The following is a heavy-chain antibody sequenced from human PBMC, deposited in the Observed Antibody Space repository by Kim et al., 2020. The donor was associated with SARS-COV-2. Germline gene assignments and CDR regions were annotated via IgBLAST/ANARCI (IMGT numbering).Heavy chain of an antibody. CDR3: AKSTARASYNWFDP. CDR2: ILPVFRRT. CDR1: GGTFSTYG. Sequence: SVKVSCQASGGTFSTYGLSWVRLAPGQGLEWLGGILPVFRRTNYAEKFQDRLTITADESTSTTYMELSSLTSEDTAVYYCAKSTARASYNWFDPWGQGT. D-gene: IGHD6-6*01. J-gene: IGHJ5*02. V-gene: IGHV1-69*13.